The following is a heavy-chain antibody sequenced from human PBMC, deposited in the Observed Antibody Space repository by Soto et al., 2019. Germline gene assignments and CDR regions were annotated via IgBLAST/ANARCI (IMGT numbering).Heavy chain of an antibody. CDR2: IIPVHHLS. D-gene: IGHD6-19*01. CDR1: GGTFSGYP. J-gene: IGHJ4*02. Sequence: QVQLVQSGAEVKKPGSSVKVSCKASGGTFSGYPINWVRQAPGQGLEWMGRIIPVHHLSTYAQKFQVRVTITADTSTTTAYMELHNLTSEDTAIYYCARDSGNGWAFWGQGTLLSVSS. CDR3: ARDSGNGWAF. V-gene: IGHV1-69*04.